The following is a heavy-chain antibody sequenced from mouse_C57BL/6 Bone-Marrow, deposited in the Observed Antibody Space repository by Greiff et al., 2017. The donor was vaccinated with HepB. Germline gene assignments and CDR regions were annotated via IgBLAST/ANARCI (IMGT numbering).Heavy chain of an antibody. CDR3: TRDSRHYYGSSSLDYWYFDV. V-gene: IGHV5-9-1*02. D-gene: IGHD1-1*01. CDR2: ISSGGDYI. Sequence: DVQLVESGGGLVKPGGSLKLSCAASGFTFSSYAMSWFRQTPEKRLEWVAYISSGGDYIYYADTVKGRFTISRDNARNTLYLQMSSLKSEDTAMYYCTRDSRHYYGSSSLDYWYFDVWGTGTTVTVSS. J-gene: IGHJ1*03. CDR1: GFTFSSYA.